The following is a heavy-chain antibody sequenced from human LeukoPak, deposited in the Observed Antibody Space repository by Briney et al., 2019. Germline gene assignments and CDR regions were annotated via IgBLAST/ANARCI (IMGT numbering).Heavy chain of an antibody. J-gene: IGHJ6*02. V-gene: IGHV6-1*01. CDR1: GDSVSSNSAA. CDR3: ARDERGYDSPYYYGMDV. CDR2: TYYRSKWYN. Sequence: SQTLSLTCAISGDSVSSNSAAWNWIRQSPSRGLEWLGRTYYRSKWYNEYALSVRSRITINADTSKNQFSLQLNSVTPEDTAVYYCARDERGYDSPYYYGMDVWGQGTTVTVSS. D-gene: IGHD5-12*01.